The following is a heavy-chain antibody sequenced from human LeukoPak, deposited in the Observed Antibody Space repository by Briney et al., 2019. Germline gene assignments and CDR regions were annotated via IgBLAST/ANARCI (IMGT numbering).Heavy chain of an antibody. V-gene: IGHV4-31*03. CDR2: IYYSGST. J-gene: IGHJ4*02. Sequence: PSQTLSLTCTVSGGSISSGGYYWSWIRQHPGKGLEWIGYIYYSGSTYYNPSLKSRVTISVDTSTNQFSLRLSSVAAADTAIYYCARDRGDGYNDYWGQGTLVTVSS. CDR1: GGSISSGGYY. D-gene: IGHD5-24*01. CDR3: ARDRGDGYNDY.